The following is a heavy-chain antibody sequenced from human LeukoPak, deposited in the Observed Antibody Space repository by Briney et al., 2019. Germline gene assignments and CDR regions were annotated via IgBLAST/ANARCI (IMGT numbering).Heavy chain of an antibody. Sequence: SETLSLTCTVSGGSVSSGSYYWSWIRQPPGKGLEWIGYIYYSGSTNYNPSLKSRVTISVDTSKNQFSLKLSSVTAADTAVYYCARDKGDTMIVQDWYFDLWGRGTLVTVSS. CDR3: ARDKGDTMIVQDWYFDL. CDR1: GGSVSSGSYY. D-gene: IGHD3-22*01. J-gene: IGHJ2*01. CDR2: IYYSGST. V-gene: IGHV4-61*01.